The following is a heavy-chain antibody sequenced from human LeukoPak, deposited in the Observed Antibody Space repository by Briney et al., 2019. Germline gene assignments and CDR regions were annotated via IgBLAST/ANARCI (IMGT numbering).Heavy chain of an antibody. CDR1: GYSSTSYW. Sequence: GESLKISCQGSGYSSTSYWIGWVRQMPGKGLEWMGIIYPGDSHTRYSPSFQGQVTISADKSISTAYLQWSSLKASDTAMYYCARRFQGNWFDPWGQGTLVTVSS. V-gene: IGHV5-51*01. CDR3: ARRFQGNWFDP. J-gene: IGHJ5*02. D-gene: IGHD3-10*01. CDR2: IYPGDSHT.